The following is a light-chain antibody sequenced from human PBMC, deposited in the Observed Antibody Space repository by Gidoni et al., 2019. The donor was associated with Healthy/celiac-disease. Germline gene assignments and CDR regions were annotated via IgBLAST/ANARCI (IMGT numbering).Light chain of an antibody. V-gene: IGKV3-11*01. CDR2: DAA. Sequence: EIVLTQSPATLSLSPGERATLSCRASQSVSSYLAWYQQKPGQSPRLLIYDAANRATGIPARLSGSGSGTDFTLTISSLEYEDFAVYYCQQRSNWPLALTFGGGTKVEIK. CDR1: QSVSSY. J-gene: IGKJ4*01. CDR3: QQRSNWPLALT.